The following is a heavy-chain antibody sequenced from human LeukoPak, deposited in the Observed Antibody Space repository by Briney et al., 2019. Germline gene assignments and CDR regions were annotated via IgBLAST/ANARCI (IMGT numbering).Heavy chain of an antibody. CDR2: IYHSGST. V-gene: IGHV4-4*02. CDR3: AKDTSGGPHAGWFDP. CDR1: GGSISSSNW. J-gene: IGHJ5*02. D-gene: IGHD6-19*01. Sequence: PSETLSLTCAVSGGSISSSNWWSWVRQPPGKWLEWIGEIYHSGSTNYNPSLKSRVTISVDKSKNQFSLKLSSVTAADTAVYYCAKDTSGGPHAGWFDPWGQGTLVTVSS.